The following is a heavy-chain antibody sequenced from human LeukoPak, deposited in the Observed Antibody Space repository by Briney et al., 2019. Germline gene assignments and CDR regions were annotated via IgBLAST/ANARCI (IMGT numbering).Heavy chain of an antibody. V-gene: IGHV4-34*01. CDR3: ASPNCSSTSCYTQYAFDI. J-gene: IGHJ3*02. CDR2: INHSGST. Sequence: SETLSLTCAVYGGSFSGYYWSWIRQPPGKGLEWIGEINHSGSTNYNPSLKSRVTISVDTSKNQLSLKLSSVTAADTAVYYCASPNCSSTSCYTQYAFDIWGQGTMVTVSS. D-gene: IGHD2-2*02. CDR1: GGSFSGYY.